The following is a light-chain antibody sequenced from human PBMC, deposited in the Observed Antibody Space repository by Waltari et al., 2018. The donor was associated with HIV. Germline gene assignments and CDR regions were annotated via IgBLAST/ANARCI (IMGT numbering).Light chain of an antibody. J-gene: IGLJ2*01. CDR2: DVR. Sequence: QSALTQPRSVSGSPGQSVTISCTGTSSDVGGYNYVSWYQQHPGKAPKLMMYDVRKRPSGVPNRFSGSKSDNTASLTISGLQAEDEADYYCCSYAGSYTVIFGGGTELTVL. CDR1: SSDVGGYNY. CDR3: CSYAGSYTVI. V-gene: IGLV2-11*01.